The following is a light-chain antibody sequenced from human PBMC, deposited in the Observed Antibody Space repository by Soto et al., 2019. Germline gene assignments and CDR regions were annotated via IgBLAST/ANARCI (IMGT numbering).Light chain of an antibody. CDR2: GAS. Sequence: IVMTHSPATLSVSPGERATLSCRASQSVSTNLAWFQQKPGQAPRLLIYGASTRATDIPARFSGSGSGTEFTLTIRSLQSEDLAVYYCQQYNDWPPLTFGGGTKVDIK. J-gene: IGKJ4*01. CDR3: QQYNDWPPLT. V-gene: IGKV3-15*01. CDR1: QSVSTN.